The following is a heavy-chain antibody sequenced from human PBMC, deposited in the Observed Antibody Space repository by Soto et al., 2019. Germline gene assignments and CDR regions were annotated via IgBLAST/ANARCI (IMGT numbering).Heavy chain of an antibody. J-gene: IGHJ3*02. Sequence: SETLSLTCTVSGGSISSYYWSWIRQPPGKGLEWIGYIYYSGSTNYNPSLKSRVTISVDTPKNQFSLKLSSVTAADTAVDYGAKPTSGDYAAFDNWGQGTLVTVSS. CDR3: AKPTSGDYAAFDN. D-gene: IGHD4-17*01. CDR2: IYYSGST. CDR1: GGSISSYY. V-gene: IGHV4-59*01.